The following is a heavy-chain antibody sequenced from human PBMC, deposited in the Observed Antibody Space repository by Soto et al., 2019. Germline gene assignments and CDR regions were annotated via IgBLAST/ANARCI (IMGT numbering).Heavy chain of an antibody. Sequence: SETLSRTCTVSGGSISSYYWSWIRQPAGKGLEWIGRIYTSGSTNYNPSLKSRVTMSVDTSKNQFSLKLSSVTAADTAVYYCARRYYSDSSGLMDVWGQGATVTVSS. V-gene: IGHV4-4*07. D-gene: IGHD3-22*01. CDR2: IYTSGST. J-gene: IGHJ6*02. CDR3: ARRYYSDSSGLMDV. CDR1: GGSISSYY.